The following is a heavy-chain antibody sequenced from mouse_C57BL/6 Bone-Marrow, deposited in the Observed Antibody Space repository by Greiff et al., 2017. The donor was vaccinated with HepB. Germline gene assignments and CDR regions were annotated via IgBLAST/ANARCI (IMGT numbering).Heavy chain of an antibody. CDR3: ARYPGYYGLDY. CDR2: ISDDGST. J-gene: IGHJ2*01. D-gene: IGHD1-1*01. Sequence: EVKLLEPGPGLVKPSQSLSLTCSVTGYSITSCYFWNLSRQFPGNQLEWMGYISDDGSTNYNPSLKNRISITRDTSKNQFCLKLNSVTTEDTATYYCARYPGYYGLDYWGQGTTLTVSS. V-gene: IGHV3-6*01. CDR1: GYSITSCYF.